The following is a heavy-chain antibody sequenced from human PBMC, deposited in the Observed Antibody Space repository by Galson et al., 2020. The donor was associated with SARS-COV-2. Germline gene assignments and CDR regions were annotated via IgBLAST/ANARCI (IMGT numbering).Heavy chain of an antibody. CDR2: IDDSGST. CDR3: ARDRGRLELWKTGGGFDY. J-gene: IGHJ4*02. V-gene: IGHV4-31*03. Sequence: SQTLSLTCTVSGGSISNGGYHWNWIRQHPGKGLEWIGDIDDSGSTHYNPSLKSRVTISVDTSKNQFSLKLSSVTAADTAVYYCARDRGRLELWKTGGGFDYWGQGTLVTVSS. D-gene: IGHD3-10*01. CDR1: GGSISNGGYH.